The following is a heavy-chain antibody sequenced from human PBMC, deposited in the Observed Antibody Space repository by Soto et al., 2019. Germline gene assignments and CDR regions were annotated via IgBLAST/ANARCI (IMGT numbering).Heavy chain of an antibody. Sequence: GGSLRLSCASSVFTFISYGMHWVRQAPGKGLEWVAVISYDGSNKYYADSVKGRFTISRDNSKNTLYLQMNSLRAEDTAVYYCARPVGASGYFQHWGQGTLVTVSS. CDR2: ISYDGSNK. D-gene: IGHD1-26*01. CDR3: ARPVGASGYFQH. J-gene: IGHJ1*01. CDR1: VFTFISYG. V-gene: IGHV3-30*03.